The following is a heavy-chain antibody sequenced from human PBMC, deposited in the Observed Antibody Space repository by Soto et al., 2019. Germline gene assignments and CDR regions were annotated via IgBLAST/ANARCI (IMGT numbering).Heavy chain of an antibody. CDR1: GFTFGSYV. V-gene: IGHV3-23*01. CDR2: ISASGGGT. CDR3: AKRFPDDCSAYGLDY. J-gene: IGHJ4*02. D-gene: IGHD3-22*01. Sequence: EVQLLESGGGLVQPGGSLRLSCAASGFTFGSYVMAWVHQAPGKGLEWTSGISASGGGTYYSDSVKGRFTISRDNSKNMIDLQVSNRTAEDPAVYYSAKRFPDDCSAYGLDYWGQGPMVTVSS.